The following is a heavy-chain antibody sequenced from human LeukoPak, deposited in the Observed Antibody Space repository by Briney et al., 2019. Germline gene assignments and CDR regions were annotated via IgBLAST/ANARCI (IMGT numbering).Heavy chain of an antibody. J-gene: IGHJ3*02. D-gene: IGHD1-7*01. CDR3: ARDRSSGTTIYDAFDI. CDR2: ISSSGSTI. CDR1: GFTFSDYY. Sequence: GGSLRLSCAASGFTFSDYYMSWIRQAPGKGLEWVSYISSSGSTIYYADSVKGRFTISRDNAKNSLYLQMNSLRAEDTAVYYCARDRSSGTTIYDAFDIWGQGTMVTVXS. V-gene: IGHV3-11*01.